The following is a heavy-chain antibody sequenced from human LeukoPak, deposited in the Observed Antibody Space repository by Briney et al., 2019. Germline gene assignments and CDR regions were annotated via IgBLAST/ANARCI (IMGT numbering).Heavy chain of an antibody. V-gene: IGHV1-2*02. CDR3: TRDSDYRPFNY. CDR2: MNPKSGGT. CDR1: GYTFTDYY. J-gene: IGHJ4*02. D-gene: IGHD5-12*01. Sequence: GASVKVSCKASGYTFTDYYIHWVRQAPGQGPEWMGWMNPKSGGTNYAQKFQGRVTMTRDTSISTTYMELSSLRSDDTAVFYCTRDSDYRPFNYWGQGTLVTVSS.